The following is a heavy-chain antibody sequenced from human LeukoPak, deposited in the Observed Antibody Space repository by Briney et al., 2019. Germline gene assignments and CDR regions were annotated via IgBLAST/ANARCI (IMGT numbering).Heavy chain of an antibody. CDR2: IYYSGGT. D-gene: IGHD5-18*01. V-gene: IGHV4-59*01. CDR1: DGSISSYY. CDR3: ARDQEGYGIDI. Sequence: SETLSLTCTVSDGSISSYYWSWIRQPPGKGLEWIGYIYYSGGTTYSPSLQSRVTMSVDTSKNQFSLKLRSVAAADTAVYYCARDQEGYGIDIWGQGTMVTVSS. J-gene: IGHJ3*02.